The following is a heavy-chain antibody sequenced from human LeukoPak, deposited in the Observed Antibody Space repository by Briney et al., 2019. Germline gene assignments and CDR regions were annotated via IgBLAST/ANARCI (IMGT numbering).Heavy chain of an antibody. CDR2: INHGGNT. J-gene: IGHJ4*01. D-gene: IGHD4-17*01. CDR3: APIFGDYSDFDS. CDR1: GGSSGSYY. Sequence: SETLSLTCAVYGGSSGSYYWSWIRQPPGKGLEWIGEINHGGNTNYNPSLKSRVTISLDTSKHQFSLRLSSVTAADTALYYCAPIFGDYSDFDSWGQGTLVTVSS. V-gene: IGHV4-34*01.